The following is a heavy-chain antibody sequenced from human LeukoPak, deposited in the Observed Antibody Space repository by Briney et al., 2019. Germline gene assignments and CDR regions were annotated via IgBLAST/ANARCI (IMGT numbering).Heavy chain of an antibody. Sequence: PSETLSLTCTVSGGSISSGDYYWSWLRQPPGKGLEWIGYIYYSGSTYYNPSLKSRVTISVDTSKNQFSLKLSSVTAADTAVYYCARVCGVLYYFDYWGQGTLVTVSS. D-gene: IGHD2-8*01. J-gene: IGHJ4*02. CDR1: GGSISSGDYY. CDR3: ARVCGVLYYFDY. V-gene: IGHV4-30-4*01. CDR2: IYYSGST.